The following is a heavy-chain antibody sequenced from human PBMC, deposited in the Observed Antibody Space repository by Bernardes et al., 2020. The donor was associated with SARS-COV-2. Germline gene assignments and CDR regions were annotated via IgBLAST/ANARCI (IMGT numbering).Heavy chain of an antibody. D-gene: IGHD4-17*01. CDR2: ISYDGSNK. CDR1: GFTFSSYA. CDR3: AILSYGGVVDAFDI. V-gene: IGHV3-30-3*01. Sequence: GGSLRLSCAASGFTFSSYAMHWVRQAPGKGLEWVAVISYDGSNKYYADSVKGRFTISRDNSKNTLYLQMNSLRAEDTAVYYCAILSYGGVVDAFDIWGQGTMVTVSS. J-gene: IGHJ3*02.